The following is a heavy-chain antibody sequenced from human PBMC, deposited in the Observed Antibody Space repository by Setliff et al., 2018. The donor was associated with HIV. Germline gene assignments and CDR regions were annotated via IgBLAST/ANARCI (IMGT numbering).Heavy chain of an antibody. CDR2: IHTSGST. CDR3: ASLTTDRFLEWLFVY. D-gene: IGHD3-3*01. CDR1: GGSISSGSYY. J-gene: IGHJ4*02. V-gene: IGHV4-61*09. Sequence: TLSLTCTVSGGSISSGSYYWSWIRQPAGKGLEWIGHIHTSGSTNYNPSLKTRVTISVDTSKNQFSLKLSSVTAADTAVYYCASLTTDRFLEWLFVYWGQGTLVTVSS.